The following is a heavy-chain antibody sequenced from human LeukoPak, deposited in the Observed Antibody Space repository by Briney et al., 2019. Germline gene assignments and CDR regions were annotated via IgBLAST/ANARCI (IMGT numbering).Heavy chain of an antibody. CDR1: GFTFSSYA. D-gene: IGHD6-13*01. V-gene: IGHV3-23*01. J-gene: IGHJ4*02. CDR2: ISGNGGST. Sequence: PGGSLRLSCAASGFTFSSYAMSWVRQAPGKGLEWVSAISGNGGSTYYADSVKGRFTISRDNSKNTLYLQMNSLRAEDTAVYYCAKDLVGSSWNFFFDYWGQGTLVTVSS. CDR3: AKDLVGSSWNFFFDY.